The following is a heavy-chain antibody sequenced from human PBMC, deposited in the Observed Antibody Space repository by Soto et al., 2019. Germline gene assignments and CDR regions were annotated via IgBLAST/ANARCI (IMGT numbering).Heavy chain of an antibody. Sequence: GGSLRLSCAVSGFTFSSHGMHWFRQAPGKGLEWVAVIWYDGSKTYYADSVKGRFTISRDDSKNSLYLQMNSLRAGDTAVYYCAREYSSSVSDGLYGMDVWGQGTTVTVSS. CDR1: GFTFSSHG. V-gene: IGHV3-33*01. CDR3: AREYSSSVSDGLYGMDV. CDR2: IWYDGSKT. D-gene: IGHD6-6*01. J-gene: IGHJ6*02.